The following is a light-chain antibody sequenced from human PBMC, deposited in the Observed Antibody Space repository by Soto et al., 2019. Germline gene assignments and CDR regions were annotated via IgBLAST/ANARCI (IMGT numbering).Light chain of an antibody. V-gene: IGKV3-15*01. CDR3: QQSNKWPLT. Sequence: EIVMTQSTATLSVSPGERATLSCRASQSVSIDLAWYQQTPGQAPRLLIYGASTRATGIPVRFSGSASGTEFSLTIRILQSEDFTVYYCQQSNKWPLTFGQANKVQIK. CDR1: QSVSID. J-gene: IGKJ1*01. CDR2: GAS.